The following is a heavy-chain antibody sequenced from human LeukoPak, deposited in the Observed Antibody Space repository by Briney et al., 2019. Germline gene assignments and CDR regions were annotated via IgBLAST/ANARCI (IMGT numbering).Heavy chain of an antibody. CDR1: GGSISSYY. CDR2: IYTSGST. J-gene: IGHJ4*02. Sequence: PSETLSLTCTVSGGSISSYYWSWIRQPAGKGLEWIGRIYTSGSTNYNPSLKSRVTMSVDTSKNQFSLKLSSVTAADTAVYYCARDIHDYGGKDYYFDYWGQGTLVTVSS. CDR3: ARDIHDYGGKDYYFDY. D-gene: IGHD4-23*01. V-gene: IGHV4-4*07.